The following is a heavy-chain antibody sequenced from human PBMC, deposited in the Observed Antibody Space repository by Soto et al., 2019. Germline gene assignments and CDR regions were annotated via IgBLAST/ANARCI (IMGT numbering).Heavy chain of an antibody. CDR2: IWYEGLNI. V-gene: IGHV3-33*01. J-gene: IGHJ3*02. D-gene: IGHD2-21*02. CDR1: GFTFSTYG. CDR3: ARAGPYCGSDCYPWAFDI. Sequence: QVQLVESGGGVVQPGTSLRLSCAASGFTFSTYGMHWVRQTPGKGLEWVAIIWYEGLNIYYADSVKGRFTISRDVSKNTVYLEMNSLRPGDTAVYYCARAGPYCGSDCYPWAFDIWGHGTVVTVSS.